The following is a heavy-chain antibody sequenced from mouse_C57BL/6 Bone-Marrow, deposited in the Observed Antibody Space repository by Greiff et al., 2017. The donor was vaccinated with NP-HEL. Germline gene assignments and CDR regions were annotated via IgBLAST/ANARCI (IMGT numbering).Heavy chain of an antibody. Sequence: EVQLVESGGGLVKPGGSLKLSCAASGFTFSDYGMHWVRQAPEKGLEWVAYISSGSSTIYYADTVKGRFTISRDNAKNTLFLQMTSLRSEDTAMYYCARPYIYYDYEAWFAYWGQGTLVTVSA. J-gene: IGHJ3*01. D-gene: IGHD2-4*01. V-gene: IGHV5-17*01. CDR1: GFTFSDYG. CDR2: ISSGSSTI. CDR3: ARPYIYYDYEAWFAY.